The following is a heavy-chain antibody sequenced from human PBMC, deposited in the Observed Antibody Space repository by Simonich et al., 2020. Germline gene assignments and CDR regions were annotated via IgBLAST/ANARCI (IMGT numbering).Heavy chain of an antibody. V-gene: IGHV1-2*02. Sequence: QVQLVQSGAEVKKPGASVKVSCKASGYTFTGYYMHWVRQAPGQGLEWMRWINPNRGGTNKAQKFQGRVTMTRDTSISTAYMELSRLRSDDTAVYYCARVPPTSGSYYYYYYYMDVWGKGTTVTVSS. D-gene: IGHD1-26*01. J-gene: IGHJ6*03. CDR2: INPNRGGT. CDR1: GYTFTGYY. CDR3: ARVPPTSGSYYYYYYYMDV.